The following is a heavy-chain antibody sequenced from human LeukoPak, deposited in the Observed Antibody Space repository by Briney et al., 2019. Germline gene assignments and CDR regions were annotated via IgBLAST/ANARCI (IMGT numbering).Heavy chain of an antibody. CDR3: ARGPNWNYYYYGMDV. J-gene: IGHJ6*02. CDR1: GFTFSSYA. V-gene: IGHV3-23*01. D-gene: IGHD1-20*01. Sequence: GGSLRLSCAASGFTFSSYAMSWVRQAPGKGMEWVSAISGSGGSTYYADSVKGRFTISRDNSKNTLYLQMNSLRAEDTAVYYCARGPNWNYYYYGMDVRGQGTTVTVSS. CDR2: ISGSGGST.